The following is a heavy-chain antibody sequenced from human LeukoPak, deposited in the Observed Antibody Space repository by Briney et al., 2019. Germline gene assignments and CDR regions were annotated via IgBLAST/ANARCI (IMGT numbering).Heavy chain of an antibody. CDR2: ISSSGSTI. CDR3: AREPDYYGGYYYYGMDV. CDR1: GFTFSSYE. D-gene: IGHD1-26*01. V-gene: IGHV3-48*03. J-gene: IGHJ6*02. Sequence: GGSLRPSCAASGFTFSSYEMNWVRQAPGKGLEWVSYISSSGSTIYYADSVKGRFTISRDNAKNSLYLQMNSLRAEDTAVYYCAREPDYYGGYYYYGMDVWGQGTTVTVSS.